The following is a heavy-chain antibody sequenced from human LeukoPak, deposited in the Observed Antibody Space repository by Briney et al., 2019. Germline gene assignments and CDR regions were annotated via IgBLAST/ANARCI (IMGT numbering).Heavy chain of an antibody. V-gene: IGHV3-23*01. Sequence: PGGSLRLSCAASGFTFSSYAMNWVRQAPGKGLEWVSVISSSGGTTYYSDSVKGRFTISRDNSKNTLYLQMNSLRAEDTAVYYCAKHSSSWYSGGLGYWGQGTLVTVSS. J-gene: IGHJ4*02. CDR3: AKHSSSWYSGGLGY. CDR1: GFTFSSYA. D-gene: IGHD6-13*01. CDR2: ISSSGGTT.